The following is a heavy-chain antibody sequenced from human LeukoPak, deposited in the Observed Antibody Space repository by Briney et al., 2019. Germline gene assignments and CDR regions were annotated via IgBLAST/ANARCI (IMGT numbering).Heavy chain of an antibody. V-gene: IGHV4-34*01. J-gene: IGHJ4*02. D-gene: IGHD3-10*01. CDR2: MNHSGST. CDR1: GGSFSGYY. CDR3: ARLIPPFGPGSPHPHQFDS. Sequence: PSETLSLTCAVYGGSFSGYYWSWIRQPPGKGLEWIGEMNHSGSTNYNPSLKSRVTISVDTSKNQFSLKLSSVTAADTAVYYCARLIPPFGPGSPHPHQFDSWGQGTLVIVPS.